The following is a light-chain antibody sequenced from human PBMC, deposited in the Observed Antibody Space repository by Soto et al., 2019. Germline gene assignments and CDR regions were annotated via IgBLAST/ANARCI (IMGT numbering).Light chain of an antibody. V-gene: IGLV2-14*01. CDR3: SSFTTGTTLRV. CDR1: SSDVGGYNY. CDR2: EVS. J-gene: IGLJ1*01. Sequence: QSVLTQPASVSGSPGQSITIYCTGTSSDVGGYNYVSWYQQHPGKAPTLMISEVSNRPSGISIRFSGSKSGDTASLTISGLQPEDEADYYCSSFTTGTTLRVFGTGTKLTVL.